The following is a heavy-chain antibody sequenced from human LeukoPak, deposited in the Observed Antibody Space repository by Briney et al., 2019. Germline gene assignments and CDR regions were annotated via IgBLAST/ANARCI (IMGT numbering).Heavy chain of an antibody. CDR1: GFTFSSYS. D-gene: IGHD6-19*01. Sequence: GGSLRLSCAASGFTFSSYSMNWVRQAPGKGLEWVSSISSSSSYIYYADSVKGRFTISRDNAKNSLYLQMNSLRAEDTAVYYCARYIAVAGTYYFDYWGQGTLVTVSS. V-gene: IGHV3-21*01. CDR3: ARYIAVAGTYYFDY. J-gene: IGHJ4*02. CDR2: ISSSSSYI.